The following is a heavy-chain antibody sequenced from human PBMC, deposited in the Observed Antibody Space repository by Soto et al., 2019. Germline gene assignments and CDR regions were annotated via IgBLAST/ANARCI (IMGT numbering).Heavy chain of an antibody. CDR1: GGSISSYY. D-gene: IGHD3-10*01. Sequence: SETLSLTCTVSGGSISSYYWSWIRQPAGKGLEWIGRINNSGRTNYNPALRSRVTMSVDTSKNQFSLKLTSVTAADTAMYYCVRDVVFASGHSNWFDPWGQGTLVTVSS. J-gene: IGHJ5*02. V-gene: IGHV4-4*07. CDR2: INNSGRT. CDR3: VRDVVFASGHSNWFDP.